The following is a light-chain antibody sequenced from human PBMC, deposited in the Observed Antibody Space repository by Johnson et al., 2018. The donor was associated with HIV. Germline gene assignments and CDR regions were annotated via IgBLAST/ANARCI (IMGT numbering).Light chain of an antibody. V-gene: IGLV1-51*02. CDR3: ATWDSSLSAGGV. Sequence: QSVLTQPPSVSAAPRQKVTISCSGSSSNIGKNYVSWYQQLPGTAPKLLIYENNKRPSGIPDRFSASKSGSSATLGITGLPTGDEADYYCATWDSSLSAGGVFGTGTKVTVL. CDR2: ENN. J-gene: IGLJ1*01. CDR1: SSNIGKNY.